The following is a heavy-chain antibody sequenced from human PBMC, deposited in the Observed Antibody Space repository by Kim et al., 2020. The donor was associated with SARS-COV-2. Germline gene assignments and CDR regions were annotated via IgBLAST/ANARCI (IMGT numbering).Heavy chain of an antibody. Sequence: YAVAVKSRITITPATSKNQFSLQLNSVNPEDTAVYYCARDSIAAAGMFDYWGQGTLVTVSS. D-gene: IGHD6-13*01. CDR3: ARDSIAAAGMFDY. V-gene: IGHV6-1*01. J-gene: IGHJ4*02.